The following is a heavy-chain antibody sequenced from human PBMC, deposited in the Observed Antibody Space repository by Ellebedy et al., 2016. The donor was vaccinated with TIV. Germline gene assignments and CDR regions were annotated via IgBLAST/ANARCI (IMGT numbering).Heavy chain of an antibody. CDR2: ISSSSSTI. CDR3: AASPYCGGDCLVDY. V-gene: IGHV3-48*02. D-gene: IGHD2-21*02. J-gene: IGHJ4*02. CDR1: GFTFSSYS. Sequence: PGGSLRLSCAAPGFTFSSYSMNWVRQAPGKGLAWVSYISSSSSTIYYADSVKGRFTISRDNAKNSLYLQMNSLRDEETAVYYCAASPYCGGDCLVDYWGQGTLVTVSS.